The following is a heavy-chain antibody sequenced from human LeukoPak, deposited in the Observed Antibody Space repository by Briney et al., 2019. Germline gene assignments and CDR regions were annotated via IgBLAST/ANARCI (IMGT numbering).Heavy chain of an antibody. J-gene: IGHJ6*03. D-gene: IGHD1-7*01. CDR2: INPNSGGT. V-gene: IGHV1-2*06. Sequence: ASVKVSCKASGYTFTGYYMHWVRQAPGQGLEWMGRINPNSGGTNYAQKFQGRVTMTRDTSISTAYMELSRLRSDDTAVYYCARDRRNRTNYYYYMDVWGKGTTVTVSS. CDR3: ARDRRNRTNYYYYMDV. CDR1: GYTFTGYY.